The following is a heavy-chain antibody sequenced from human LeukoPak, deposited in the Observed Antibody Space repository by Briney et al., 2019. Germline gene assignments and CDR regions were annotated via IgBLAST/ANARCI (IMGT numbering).Heavy chain of an antibody. CDR2: IYYSGST. Sequence: SETLSLTCTVSGGSISSSSYYWGWIRQPPGKGLEWIGSIYYSGSTYYNPSLKSRVTISVDTSKNQFSLKLSSVTAADTAVYYCARHRGYHWDAHYYYYMDVWGKGTTVTISS. J-gene: IGHJ6*03. CDR1: GGSISSSSYY. CDR3: ARHRGYHWDAHYYYYMDV. V-gene: IGHV4-39*07. D-gene: IGHD2-15*01.